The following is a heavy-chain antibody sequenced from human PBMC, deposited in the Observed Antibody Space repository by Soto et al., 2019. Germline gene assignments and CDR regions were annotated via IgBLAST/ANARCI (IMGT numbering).Heavy chain of an antibody. V-gene: IGHV4-34*01. D-gene: IGHD3-10*01. J-gene: IGHJ4*02. CDR2: INHSGST. CDR1: GGSFIGYY. CDR3: ARGQEVLLWFGELSGFDY. Sequence: PSETLSLTCAVYGGSFIGYYWICIRHPPCKWREWIVEINHSGSTNYNPSLKSRVTISVDTSKNQFSLKLSSVTAADTAVYYCARGQEVLLWFGELSGFDYWGQGTLVTVSS.